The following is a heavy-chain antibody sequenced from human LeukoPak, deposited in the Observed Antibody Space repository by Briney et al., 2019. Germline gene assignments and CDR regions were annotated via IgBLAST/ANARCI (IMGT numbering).Heavy chain of an antibody. CDR2: IHPSGIF. V-gene: IGHV4-34*01. CDR3: ARGRDRSKAGDR. D-gene: IGHD5-24*01. CDR1: GGSCDDYY. Sequence: ASETLSLTCAVYGGSCDDYYCSWIRQPPGKGLEWIGEIHPSGIFYYNSSLVSRVSISIDTSKSQFSLRLTFVTAADTAFYYCARGRDRSKAGDRWGQGSLVTVSS. J-gene: IGHJ5*02.